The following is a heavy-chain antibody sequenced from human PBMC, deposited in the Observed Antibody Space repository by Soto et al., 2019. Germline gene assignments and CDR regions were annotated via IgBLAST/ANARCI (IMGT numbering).Heavy chain of an antibody. Sequence: QVQLQQWGAGLLKPSETLSLTCAVYGGSFSGYYWSWIRQPPGKGLEWFGEINHSGSTNYNPSLTSRVTIAVDTSKHQFSLKLSSVTAADTAVYYCARGPKYQLGGFDYWGQGTLVTVSS. V-gene: IGHV4-34*01. J-gene: IGHJ4*02. CDR2: INHSGST. CDR3: ARGPKYQLGGFDY. D-gene: IGHD2-2*01. CDR1: GGSFSGYY.